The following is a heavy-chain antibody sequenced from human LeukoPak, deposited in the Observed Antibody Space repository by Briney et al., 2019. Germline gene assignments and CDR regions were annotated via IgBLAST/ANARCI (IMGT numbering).Heavy chain of an antibody. CDR2: INPSGGST. Sequence: ASVKVSCKASGYNFISYYMHWVRQAPGQGLEWMGIINPSGGSTGYAQKFQDRVTMTRDTSTSTVYMELSSLKSEDTAVYYCAREDVVLVDAVRYQYYGMDVWGQGTTVTVSS. J-gene: IGHJ6*02. V-gene: IGHV1-46*01. CDR3: AREDVVLVDAVRYQYYGMDV. D-gene: IGHD2-8*01. CDR1: GYNFISYY.